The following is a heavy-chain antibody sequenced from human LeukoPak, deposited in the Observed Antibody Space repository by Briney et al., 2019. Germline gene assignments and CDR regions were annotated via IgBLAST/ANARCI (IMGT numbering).Heavy chain of an antibody. J-gene: IGHJ4*02. V-gene: IGHV4-34*01. Sequence: SETLSLTCAVYGGSFSGYYWSWIRQPPGKGLEWIWEINRSGSTNYNPSLTSRVTISVDTSKNQFSLKLSSVTAADTAVYYCATSSVAGPTAVYWGQGNLVTVSS. CDR2: INRSGST. CDR3: ATSSVAGPTAVY. D-gene: IGHD6-19*01. CDR1: GGSFSGYY.